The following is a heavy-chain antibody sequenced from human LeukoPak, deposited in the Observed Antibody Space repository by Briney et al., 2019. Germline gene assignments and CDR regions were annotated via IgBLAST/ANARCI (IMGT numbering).Heavy chain of an antibody. CDR2: ISGSGGST. Sequence: GGSLRLSCAASGFTFSSYSMNWVRQAPGKGLEWVSAISGSGGSTYYADSVKGRFTISRDKSKNTLYLQMNSLRAEDTAVYYCAKYDGGNSGVDYWGQGTLVTVSS. V-gene: IGHV3-23*01. CDR1: GFTFSSYS. CDR3: AKYDGGNSGVDY. J-gene: IGHJ4*02. D-gene: IGHD4-23*01.